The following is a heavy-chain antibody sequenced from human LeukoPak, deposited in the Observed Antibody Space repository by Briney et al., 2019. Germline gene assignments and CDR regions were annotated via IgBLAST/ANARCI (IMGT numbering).Heavy chain of an antibody. V-gene: IGHV7-4-1*02. CDR1: GYTFTSYA. D-gene: IGHD3-10*01. CDR2: INTNTGNP. J-gene: IGHJ4*02. Sequence: ASVKVSCKASGYTFTSYAMNWVRQAPGQGLEWMGWINTNTGNPTYAQGFTGRFVFSLDTSVSTAYLQISSLKAEDTAVYYCARENSDTMVRGVIISIDYWGQGTLVTVSS. CDR3: ARENSDTMVRGVIISIDY.